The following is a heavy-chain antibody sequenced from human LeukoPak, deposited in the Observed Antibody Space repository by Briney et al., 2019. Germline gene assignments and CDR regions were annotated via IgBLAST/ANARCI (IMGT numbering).Heavy chain of an antibody. J-gene: IGHJ6*02. Sequence: GGSLRLSCAASGFTFSSYWMHWVRQAPGKGLVWVSRINSDVTSASYADSVKGRFTISRDNAKNTLYLQMNSLRAEDTAVYYCARVYGSNWSGLDVWGQGTTVTVSS. CDR2: INSDVTSA. CDR1: GFTFSSYW. CDR3: ARVYGSNWSGLDV. V-gene: IGHV3-74*01. D-gene: IGHD6-13*01.